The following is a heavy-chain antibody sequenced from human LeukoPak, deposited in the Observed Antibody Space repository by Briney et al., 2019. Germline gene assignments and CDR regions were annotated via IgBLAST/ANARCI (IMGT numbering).Heavy chain of an antibody. CDR2: VNHSGST. J-gene: IGHJ6*02. Sequence: SETLSLTCAVYDYGGSSVGYYWSWIRQPPGKGLEWIAEVNHSGSTYYNPSLKSRVTISVDTSKNQFSLKLSSVTAADTAVYYCARVPGYSYGGMDVWGQGTTVTVSS. CDR1: DYGGSSVGYY. CDR3: ARVPGYSYGGMDV. V-gene: IGHV4-34*09. D-gene: IGHD5-18*01.